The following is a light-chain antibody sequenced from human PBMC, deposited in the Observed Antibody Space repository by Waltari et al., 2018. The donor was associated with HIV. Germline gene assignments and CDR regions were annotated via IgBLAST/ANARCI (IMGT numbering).Light chain of an antibody. J-gene: IGLJ2*01. Sequence: QTVVTQEPSLTVSPGGTVTLTCASSTGAVTSGYYPNWFQQKPGQPPRALIYSTTKKHAWTPARCSGSLLGGKAALTRSVVQPEDEAEYYCLLYYGGAQPHVVFGGGTKLTVL. CDR1: TGAVTSGYY. CDR2: STT. CDR3: LLYYGGAQPHVV. V-gene: IGLV7-43*01.